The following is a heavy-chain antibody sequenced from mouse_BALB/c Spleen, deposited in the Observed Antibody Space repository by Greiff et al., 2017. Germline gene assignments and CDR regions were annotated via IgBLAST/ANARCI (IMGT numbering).Heavy chain of an antibody. D-gene: IGHD2-10*01. CDR3: AKAYYGNYLDY. CDR1: GFNIKDTY. J-gene: IGHJ2*01. V-gene: IGHV14-3*02. CDR2: IDPANGNT. Sequence: EVKLQESGAELVKPGASVKLSCTASGFNIKDTYMHWVKQRPEQGLEWIGRIDPANGNTKYDPKFQGKATITADTSSNTAYLQLSSLTSEDTAVYYCAKAYYGNYLDYWGQGTTLTVSS.